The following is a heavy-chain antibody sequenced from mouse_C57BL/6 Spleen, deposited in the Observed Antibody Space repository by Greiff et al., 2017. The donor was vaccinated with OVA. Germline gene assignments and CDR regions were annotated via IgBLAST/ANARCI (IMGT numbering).Heavy chain of an antibody. CDR1: GYSFTSYY. D-gene: IGHD1-1*01. CDR3: ARLRGYCDY. J-gene: IGHJ2*01. Sequence: VQLQQSGPELVKPGASVKISCKASGYSFTSYYIHWVQQRPGQGLEWIGWIYPGSGNTKYNEKFKGKATLTADTSSSTAYMQLSSLTSEDSAVYYCARLRGYCDYWGQGTTLTVAS. V-gene: IGHV1-66*01. CDR2: IYPGSGNT.